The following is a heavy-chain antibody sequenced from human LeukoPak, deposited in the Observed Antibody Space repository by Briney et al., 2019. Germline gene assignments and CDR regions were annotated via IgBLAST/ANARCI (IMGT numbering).Heavy chain of an antibody. CDR3: ARDRSYYLGDAFDI. CDR2: IYISGST. J-gene: IGHJ3*02. D-gene: IGHD1-26*01. Sequence: PSETLSLTCTVSGGSISSGSYYWSWIRQPAGKGLEWIGRIYISGSTNYNPSLKRRVTISVDTSKNQFSLKLSSVTAADTAVYYCARDRSYYLGDAFDIWGQGTMLTVSS. V-gene: IGHV4-61*02. CDR1: GGSISSGSYY.